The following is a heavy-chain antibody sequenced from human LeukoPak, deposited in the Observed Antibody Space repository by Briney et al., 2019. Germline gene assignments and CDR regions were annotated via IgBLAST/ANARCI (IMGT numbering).Heavy chain of an antibody. CDR1: GYTFTGYH. V-gene: IGHV1-18*04. CDR3: ARRQGTTLNFDY. Sequence: GASVKVSCKASGYTFTGYHMQWVRQAPGQGLEWMGWINAYNGNTNYAQNLQGRVTMTTDTSTSTAYMELRSLRSDDTAVYYCARRQGTTLNFDYWGQGTLVTVSS. CDR2: INAYNGNT. D-gene: IGHD1-1*01. J-gene: IGHJ4*02.